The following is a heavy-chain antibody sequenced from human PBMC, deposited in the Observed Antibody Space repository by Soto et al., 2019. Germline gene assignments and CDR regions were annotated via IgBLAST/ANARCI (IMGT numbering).Heavy chain of an antibody. D-gene: IGHD1-1*01. CDR3: ASPRRLY. CDR1: GGSISSSSYY. Sequence: LSLTCTVSGGSISSSSYYWGWIRQPPGKGLEWIGSIYYSGSTYYNPSLKSRVTISVDTSKNQFSLKLSSVTAADTAVYYCASPRRLYWGQGTLVTVSS. J-gene: IGHJ4*02. V-gene: IGHV4-39*01. CDR2: IYYSGST.